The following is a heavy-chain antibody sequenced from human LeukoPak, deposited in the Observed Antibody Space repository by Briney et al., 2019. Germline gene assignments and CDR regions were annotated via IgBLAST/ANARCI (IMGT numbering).Heavy chain of an antibody. CDR1: GYSISCCYY. D-gene: IGHD3-22*01. CDR2: IYHNGST. V-gene: IGHV4-38-2*02. J-gene: IGHJ4*02. Sequence: SETLSLTCTVSGYSISCCYYWGWVRPAPGKGLEWIGGIYHNGSTYYTPSLKSPVTISVDTSKNQFSLKLSSVTAADTAVYYSARDTNGHYYDSSGYYYRDYWGQGTLVTVSS. CDR3: ARDTNGHYYDSSGYYYRDY.